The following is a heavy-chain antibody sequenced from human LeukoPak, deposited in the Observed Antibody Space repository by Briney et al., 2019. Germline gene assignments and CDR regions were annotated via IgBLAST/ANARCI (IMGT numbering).Heavy chain of an antibody. V-gene: IGHV4-59*01. CDR3: ARDGASGGMDV. J-gene: IGHJ6*02. D-gene: IGHD3-10*01. CDR2: IYYSGSA. CDR1: GGSLSSYY. Sequence: PSETLSLTCTVSGGSLSSYYWSWIRQPPGKGLEWIGYIYYSGSANYNPPLKSRVTISVDTSKNQFSLKLSSVTAADTAVYYCARDGASGGMDVWGQGTTVTVSS.